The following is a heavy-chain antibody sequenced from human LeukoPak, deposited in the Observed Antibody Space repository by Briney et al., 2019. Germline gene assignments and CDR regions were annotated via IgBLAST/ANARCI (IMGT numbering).Heavy chain of an antibody. CDR2: ISGSGGST. CDR3: AKLDDPTSNKYYYYYGMDV. J-gene: IGHJ6*02. CDR1: GFTFSSYA. Sequence: GGSLRLSCAASGFTFSSYAMSWVRQAPGKGLEWVSAISGSGGSTYYADSVKGRFTISRDNSKNTLYLQMNSLRAEDTAVYYCAKLDDPTSNKYYYYYGMDVWGQGTTVTVSS. V-gene: IGHV3-23*01. D-gene: IGHD1/OR15-1a*01.